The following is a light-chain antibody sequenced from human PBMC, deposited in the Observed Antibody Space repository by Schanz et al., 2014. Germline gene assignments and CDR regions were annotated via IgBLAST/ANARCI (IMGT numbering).Light chain of an antibody. Sequence: DIQMTQSPSTLSASVGDRVTITCRASQSLSRWVAWYQQKPGKAPNLLIHDASNLESGVPSRFSGSGSGTEFTLTITSLQPDDFATYYCLQYNSYNLWTFGQGTKVEIK. CDR2: DAS. J-gene: IGKJ1*01. CDR1: QSLSRW. CDR3: LQYNSYNLWT. V-gene: IGKV1-5*01.